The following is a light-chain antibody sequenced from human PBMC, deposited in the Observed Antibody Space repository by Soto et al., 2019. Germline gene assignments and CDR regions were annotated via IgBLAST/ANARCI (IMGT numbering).Light chain of an antibody. CDR1: QSVYSN. J-gene: IGKJ1*01. Sequence: EIVMTQSPATLSVSPGERATLSCRASQSVYSNSAWYQQKPGQAPRLLIYGASIRATGIPARFSGSGSGTDFTLTISRLEPEDFAVYYCQQYDSSRTFGQGTKVDIK. V-gene: IGKV3-15*01. CDR3: QQYDSSRT. CDR2: GAS.